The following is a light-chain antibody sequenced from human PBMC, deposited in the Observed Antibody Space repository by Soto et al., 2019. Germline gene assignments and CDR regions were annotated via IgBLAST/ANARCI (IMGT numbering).Light chain of an antibody. CDR2: EVS. CDR3: CSDAGSSMMV. Sequence: QSALTKPASVSGSPGQSITISCTGTSSDVGRYNLVSWYQQHPAKAPKLMIYEVSKPPSGVSNRYAGSKSGNTASLTVAGLQAEDVADYYCCSDAGSSMMVFGGGTKLTVL. J-gene: IGLJ2*01. CDR1: SSDVGRYNL. V-gene: IGLV2-23*02.